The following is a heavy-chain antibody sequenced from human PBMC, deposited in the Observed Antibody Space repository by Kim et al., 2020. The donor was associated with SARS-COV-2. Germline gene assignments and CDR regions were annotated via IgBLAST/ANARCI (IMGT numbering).Heavy chain of an antibody. V-gene: IGHV4-59*04. J-gene: IGHJ5*02. CDR1: CFSMNNQY. CDR3: VRIYVADDP. Sequence: SETLSLTCAVSCFSMNNQYWTWIRQPPGKGLERVGYVYSTGTTCKNPSLMRRVTRSGDTSTKQFSLFLYFGTAADTAICYCVRIYVADDP. CDR2: VYSTGTT. D-gene: IGHD2-21*01.